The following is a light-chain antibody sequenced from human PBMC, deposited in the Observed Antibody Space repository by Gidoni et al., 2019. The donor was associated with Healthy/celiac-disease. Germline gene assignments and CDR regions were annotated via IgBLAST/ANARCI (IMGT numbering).Light chain of an antibody. CDR2: DAS. Sequence: EIVLTQSPATLSWSPGERATLSCRASQSVSSYLAWYQQKPGQAPRLLIYDASNRATGIPARFSGSGSGTDFTITISSLEPEDFAVYYCQQRSNWPRFXGXTKVEIK. J-gene: IGKJ4*02. CDR3: QQRSNWPR. V-gene: IGKV3-11*01. CDR1: QSVSSY.